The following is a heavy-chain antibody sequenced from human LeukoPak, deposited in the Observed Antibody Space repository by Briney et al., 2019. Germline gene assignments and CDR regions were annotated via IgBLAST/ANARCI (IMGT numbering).Heavy chain of an antibody. V-gene: IGHV1-69*13. Sequence: SVKVSCTASGGTFSSYAISWVRQAPGQGLEWMGGIIPIFGTANYAQKFQGRVTITADESTSTAYMELSSLRSEDTAVYYCARGLGYCSGGSCLYYYYYGMDVWGQGTTVTVSS. CDR2: IIPIFGTA. CDR1: GGTFSSYA. J-gene: IGHJ6*02. CDR3: ARGLGYCSGGSCLYYYYYGMDV. D-gene: IGHD2-15*01.